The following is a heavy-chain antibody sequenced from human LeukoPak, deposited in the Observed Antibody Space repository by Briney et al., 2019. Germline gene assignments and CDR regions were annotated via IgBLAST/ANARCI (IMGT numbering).Heavy chain of an antibody. V-gene: IGHV5-51*01. Sequence: AGESLKISCKGSGYSFTSYWIGWVRQMPGKGLEWMGIIYPGDSDTRYSPSFQGQVTISADKSISTAYLQWSSLTASDTAMYYCARRGGTDGNIVDYWGQGTLVTVSS. CDR1: GYSFTSYW. D-gene: IGHD5-12*01. J-gene: IGHJ4*02. CDR3: ARRGGTDGNIVDY. CDR2: IYPGDSDT.